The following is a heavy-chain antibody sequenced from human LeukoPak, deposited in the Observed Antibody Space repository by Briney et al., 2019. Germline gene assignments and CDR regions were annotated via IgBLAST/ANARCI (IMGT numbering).Heavy chain of an antibody. CDR1: GFTFSSYW. D-gene: IGHD3-9*01. V-gene: IGHV3-74*01. Sequence: GGSLRLSCAASGFTFSSYWMHWVRQAPGKGLVWVSRINSDGSSTSYADSVKGRFTISRDNAKNTLYLQMNSLRAEDTAVYYCAREAADYDILTGPTYYFDYWGQGTLVTVSS. CDR2: INSDGSST. J-gene: IGHJ4*02. CDR3: AREAADYDILTGPTYYFDY.